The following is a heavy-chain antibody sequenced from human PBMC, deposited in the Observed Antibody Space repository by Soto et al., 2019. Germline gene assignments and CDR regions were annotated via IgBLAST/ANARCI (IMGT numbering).Heavy chain of an antibody. CDR3: ASSLRIAAAEDGFAP. CDR1: GFTFSSYG. Sequence: QVQLVESGGGVVQPGRSLRLSCSASGFTFSSYGMHWVRQAPGKGLEWVAVIWYDGSSKYYADSVKGRFTISRDNSKNTLNLQMNSLRAEDTAVYYCASSLRIAAAEDGFAPWGQGTLVTVSS. D-gene: IGHD6-13*01. CDR2: IWYDGSSK. J-gene: IGHJ5*02. V-gene: IGHV3-33*01.